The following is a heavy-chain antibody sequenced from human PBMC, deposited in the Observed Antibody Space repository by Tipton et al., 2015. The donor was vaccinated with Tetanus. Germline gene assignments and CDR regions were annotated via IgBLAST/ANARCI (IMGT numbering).Heavy chain of an antibody. J-gene: IGHJ5*02. CDR1: GGSISSSSYY. D-gene: IGHD5-18*01. CDR2: IYYSGST. CDR3: ARGYSYGGGWFDP. V-gene: IGHV4-39*01. Sequence: TLSLTCTVSGGSISSSSYYWGWIRQPPGKGLEWIGSIYYSGSTYYNSSLKSRVTISVDTSKNQFSLKLGSVTAADTAVYYCARGYSYGGGWFDPWGQGTLVTVSS.